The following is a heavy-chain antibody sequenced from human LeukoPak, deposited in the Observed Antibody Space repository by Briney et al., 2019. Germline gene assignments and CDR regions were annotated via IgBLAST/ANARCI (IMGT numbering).Heavy chain of an antibody. V-gene: IGHV3-30*03. CDR1: GFTFSSYD. J-gene: IGHJ4*02. CDR3: ARATKYCYDSSDVGFDH. CDR2: ISYDGSNK. Sequence: PGGSLRLSCAASGFTFSSYDMHWVPQAPGKGLEGVADISYDGSNKYYADSVKGRFTIYRDNSKNTLYLQMNSLRAEDTAVYYCARATKYCYDSSDVGFDHWGQGTLVTVSS. D-gene: IGHD3-22*01.